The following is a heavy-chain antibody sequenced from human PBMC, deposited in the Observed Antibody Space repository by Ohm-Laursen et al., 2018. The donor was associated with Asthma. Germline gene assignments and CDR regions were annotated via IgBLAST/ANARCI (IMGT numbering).Heavy chain of an antibody. CDR1: GGTFSSYA. V-gene: IGHV1-69*17. J-gene: IGHJ6*02. CDR2: IIPIFGIA. CDR3: ARPVTLGYCSSTSCYYGMDV. Sequence: SSVKVSCKASGGTFSSYAISWVRQAPGQGLEWMGGIIPIFGIANYAQKFQGRVTITADKSTSTAYMELSSLRSEDTAVYYCARPVTLGYCSSTSCYYGMDVWGQGTTVTVSS. D-gene: IGHD2-2*01.